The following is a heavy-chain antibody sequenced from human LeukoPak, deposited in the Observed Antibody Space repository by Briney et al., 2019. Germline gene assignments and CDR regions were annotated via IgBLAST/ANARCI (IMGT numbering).Heavy chain of an antibody. J-gene: IGHJ3*02. CDR1: GFTFRNYA. CDR2: ISYAGSNE. V-gene: IGHV3-30*04. CDR3: ARGDFRWEMATTIAFDI. D-gene: IGHD5-24*01. Sequence: GGSLRLSCAPSGFTFRNYAMHWVRRAPGKGLEWVAVISYAGSNEHYADSVKGRFTISRDNSKNTLFLQMNSLRAEDTAVYYCARGDFRWEMATTIAFDIWGQGTMVTVSS.